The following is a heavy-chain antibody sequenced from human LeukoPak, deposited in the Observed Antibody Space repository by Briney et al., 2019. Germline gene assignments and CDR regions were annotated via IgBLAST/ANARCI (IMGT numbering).Heavy chain of an antibody. D-gene: IGHD1-26*01. CDR1: GGSISSYY. CDR3: ARERLGYLGPFDN. Sequence: SETLSLTCTVSGGSISSYYWSWIRHPAATGQEWIGCIYTSGSTNYNPSLKSRVTMSVDTSKNQFSLKLSSVTAADTAVYYCARERLGYLGPFDNWGQGTLVTVSS. V-gene: IGHV4-4*07. CDR2: IYTSGST. J-gene: IGHJ4*02.